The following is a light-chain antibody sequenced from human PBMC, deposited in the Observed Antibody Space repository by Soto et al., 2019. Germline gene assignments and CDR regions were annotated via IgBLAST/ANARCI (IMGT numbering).Light chain of an antibody. CDR2: EVT. J-gene: IGLJ2*01. CDR1: SSDVGGYNY. CDR3: SSAAGRSTL. V-gene: IGLV2-8*01. Sequence: QSALTQPPSASGSPGQSVTISCTGTSSDVGGYNYVSWYQQHPGKAPKLMIYEVTKRPSGVPARFSGSNPGNTASLTFSGLQADDEAYYYCSSAAGRSTLFGGGTKLTVL.